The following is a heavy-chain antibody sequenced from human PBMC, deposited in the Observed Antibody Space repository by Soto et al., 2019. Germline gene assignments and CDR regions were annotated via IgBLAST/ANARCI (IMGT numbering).Heavy chain of an antibody. D-gene: IGHD3-3*01. Sequence: QVHLQQSGPGLVNPSETLSLTCTVSGGSMSSYYWTWIRQPAGKGLEWIGRVYSSGATHYNPSLKSRVTISRGTSKNQFSLRLISVTDADTAVYYCARGQRFSDWFDPWGQGTLVTVSS. CDR3: ARGQRFSDWFDP. CDR1: GGSMSSYY. J-gene: IGHJ5*02. V-gene: IGHV4-4*07. CDR2: VYSSGAT.